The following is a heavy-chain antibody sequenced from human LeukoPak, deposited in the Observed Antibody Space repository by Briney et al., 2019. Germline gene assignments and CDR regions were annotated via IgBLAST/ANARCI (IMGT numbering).Heavy chain of an antibody. D-gene: IGHD5-18*01. J-gene: IGHJ4*02. CDR2: ISSSSSYI. CDR3: ARDPPSYGL. CDR1: GFTFSSYN. Sequence: SGGSLRLSCAASGFTFSSYNMNWVRQAPGKGLEWVSSISSSSSYIYYADSVKGQFTISRDNAKNSLFLQMNSLRAEDTAVYYCARDPPSYGLWGQGTLVTVSS. V-gene: IGHV3-21*01.